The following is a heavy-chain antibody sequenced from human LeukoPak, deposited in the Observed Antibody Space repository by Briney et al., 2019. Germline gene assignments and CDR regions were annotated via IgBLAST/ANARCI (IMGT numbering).Heavy chain of an antibody. J-gene: IGHJ4*02. V-gene: IGHV1-69*06. CDR1: GGTFSSYA. CDR2: IIPIFGTA. CDR3: AREGIAVAEDYFDY. D-gene: IGHD6-19*01. Sequence: GASVKVSCKASGGTFSSYAISWVRQAPGQGLEWMGRIIPIFGTANYAQKFQGRVTITADKSTSTAYMELSSLRPEDTAVYYCAREGIAVAEDYFDYWGQGTLVTVSS.